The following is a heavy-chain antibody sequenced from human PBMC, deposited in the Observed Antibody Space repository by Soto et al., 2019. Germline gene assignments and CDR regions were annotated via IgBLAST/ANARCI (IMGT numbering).Heavy chain of an antibody. D-gene: IGHD6-6*01. V-gene: IGHV1-8*01. CDR3: VRVSSRPWSFDI. CDR1: GNIFSNSD. J-gene: IGHJ2*01. Sequence: QEQLVQSGAEVKKPGASVKVSCKASGNIFSNSDINWVRQATGQGLEWMGWMNFNVGNAYRAQNFQGRLTMTRDTSIGTAYMEMNSLHSEATAVDYCVRVSSRPWSFDIWGRGTLVSVSS. CDR2: MNFNVGNA.